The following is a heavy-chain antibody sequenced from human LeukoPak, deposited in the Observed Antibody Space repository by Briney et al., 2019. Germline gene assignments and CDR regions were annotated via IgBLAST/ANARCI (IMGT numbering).Heavy chain of an antibody. J-gene: IGHJ6*02. CDR1: GFTFSSYA. CDR2: ISYDGSNK. D-gene: IGHD3-9*01. Sequence: GGSLRLSCAASGFTFSSYAMHWVRQAPGKGLEWVAVISYDGSNKYYADSVKGRFTISRDNSKNTLYLQMNSLRAEDTAVYYCARGPIGIRYFDWLLPRYYYYGMDVWGQGTTVTVSS. V-gene: IGHV3-30*04. CDR3: ARGPIGIRYFDWLLPRYYYYGMDV.